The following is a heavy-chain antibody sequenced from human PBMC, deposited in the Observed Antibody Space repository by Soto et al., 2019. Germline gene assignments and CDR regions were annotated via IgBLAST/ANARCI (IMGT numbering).Heavy chain of an antibody. V-gene: IGHV4-38-2*01. CDR2: IYHSGST. CDR1: GYSISSGYY. CDR3: ARVYGWSGFDCFDP. D-gene: IGHD3-3*01. J-gene: IGHJ5*02. Sequence: PSETLSLTCDVSGYSISSGYYWGWIRQPPGKGLEWIGSIYHSGSTYYNPSLKSRVTISVDTSKNQFSLKLSSVTAADTAVYYCARVYGWSGFDCFDPWGLGTLVTVSS.